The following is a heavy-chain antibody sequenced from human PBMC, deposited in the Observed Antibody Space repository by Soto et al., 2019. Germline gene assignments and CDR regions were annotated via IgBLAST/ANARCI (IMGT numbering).Heavy chain of an antibody. CDR1: GYPFSNYG. V-gene: IGHV1-3*01. J-gene: IGHJ4*02. CDR2: INPGNGNT. CDR3: ARAIHAPYYYDSSGYSDY. D-gene: IGHD3-22*01. Sequence: ASVKVSCKASGYPFSNYGIHWVRQAPGQRLEWMGWINPGNGNTRYSRKFQGRVTMTTDTSTSTAYMELRSLRSDDTAVYYCARAIHAPYYYDSSGYSDYWGQGTLVTVSS.